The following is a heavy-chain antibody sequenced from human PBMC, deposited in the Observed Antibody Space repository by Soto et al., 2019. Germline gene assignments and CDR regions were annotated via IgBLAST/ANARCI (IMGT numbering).Heavy chain of an antibody. CDR3: ATRSPAFDY. V-gene: IGHV1-18*01. Sequence: QVQLVQSGPEVKKPGASVKVSCKTSGYTFSSYGISWVRQAPGQGLEWMGWISTSKGNTNYAQKFQGRVTMTTDTSTSTGYMELWSLRSDDTAVYYCATRSPAFDYWGQGTLVTVSS. CDR2: ISTSKGNT. J-gene: IGHJ4*02. CDR1: GYTFSSYG.